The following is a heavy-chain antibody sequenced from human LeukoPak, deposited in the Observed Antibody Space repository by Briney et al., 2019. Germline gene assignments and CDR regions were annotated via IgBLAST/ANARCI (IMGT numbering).Heavy chain of an antibody. Sequence: KPSETLSLTCAVYGGSFSGYYWSWIRQLPGKGLEWIGEINHSGSTNYNPSLKSRVTISVDTSKNQFSLKLSSVTAADTAVYYCARVRGIAVAGSRDYFDYWGQGTLVTVSS. CDR3: ARVRGIAVAGSRDYFDY. CDR2: INHSGST. J-gene: IGHJ4*02. V-gene: IGHV4-34*01. D-gene: IGHD6-19*01. CDR1: GGSFSGYY.